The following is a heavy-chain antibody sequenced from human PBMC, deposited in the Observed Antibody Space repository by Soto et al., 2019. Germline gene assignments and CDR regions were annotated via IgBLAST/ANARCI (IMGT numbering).Heavy chain of an antibody. Sequence: ASVKVSCKASWFTFTGHYIHCGRRAPGQGLEWMGWINPNSDGTSYAQKFQGRVTMTRDTSITTAYMELSRLSSDDTAVYYCAKSGSSFRPSPGYFDYGGQGTLVTVSS. V-gene: IGHV1-2*02. CDR3: AKSGSSFRPSPGYFDY. CDR2: INPNSDGT. J-gene: IGHJ4*02. CDR1: WFTFTGHY. D-gene: IGHD1-26*01.